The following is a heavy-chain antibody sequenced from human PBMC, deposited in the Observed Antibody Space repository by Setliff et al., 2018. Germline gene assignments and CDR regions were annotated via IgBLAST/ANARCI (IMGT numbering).Heavy chain of an antibody. Sequence: PPGGSLRLSCAASGFAFSTYRMKWVRQAPGKGLEWVSYITSSSSTIDYADSVKGRFTISRGNAKNSLYLQMSSLRAEDTAVYYCTRETLPYYFDYWGQGTLVTVSS. CDR2: ITSSSSTI. V-gene: IGHV3-48*04. J-gene: IGHJ4*02. CDR1: GFAFSTYR. CDR3: TRETLPYYFDY.